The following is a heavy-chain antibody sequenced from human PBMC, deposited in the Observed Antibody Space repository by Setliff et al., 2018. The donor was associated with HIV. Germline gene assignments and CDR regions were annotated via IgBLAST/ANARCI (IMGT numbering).Heavy chain of an antibody. V-gene: IGHV4-39*07. CDR3: ARLSDTAMASFDS. D-gene: IGHD5-18*01. CDR2: IYKSGST. Sequence: SETLSLTCTISGDSISSSSYSWGWIRQQPGKGLEWIGHIYKSGSTNYSPSLKSRVTISPGTSKNQFSLKLTSVTAADTAVYYCARLSDTAMASFDSWGQGILVTVSS. CDR1: GDSISSSSYS. J-gene: IGHJ4*02.